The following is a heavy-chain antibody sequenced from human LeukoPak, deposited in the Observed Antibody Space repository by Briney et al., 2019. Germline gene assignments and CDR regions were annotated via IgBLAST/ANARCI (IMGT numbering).Heavy chain of an antibody. CDR1: GGSISSGDYY. D-gene: IGHD2-2*01. CDR3: ARSTVVPAAPFDY. CDR2: IYYSGST. V-gene: IGHV4-30-4*08. J-gene: IGHJ4*02. Sequence: PSETLSLTCTVSGGSISSGDYYWSWIRQPPGKGLEFIGYIYYSGSTYYNPSLKSRVTISVDTSKKQFSLKLSSVTAADTAVYYCARSTVVPAAPFDYWGQGTLVTVSS.